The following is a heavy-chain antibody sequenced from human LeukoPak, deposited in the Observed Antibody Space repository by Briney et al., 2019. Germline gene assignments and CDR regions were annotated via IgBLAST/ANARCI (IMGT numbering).Heavy chain of an antibody. CDR1: GYTFTSYD. Sequence: ASVKVSCKASGYTFTSYDINWVRQATGQGLEWMGWMNPNSGNTGYAQKFQGRVTITRNTSISTAYMELSSLRSEDTAVYYCARVDHEDYDRTFDYWGQGTLVTVSS. V-gene: IGHV1-8*03. D-gene: IGHD3-22*01. CDR3: ARVDHEDYDRTFDY. CDR2: MNPNSGNT. J-gene: IGHJ4*02.